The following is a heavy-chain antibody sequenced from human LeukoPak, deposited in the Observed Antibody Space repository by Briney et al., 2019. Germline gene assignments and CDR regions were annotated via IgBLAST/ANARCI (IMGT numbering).Heavy chain of an antibody. CDR1: GFTFSNYW. CDR3: ARDANWAVNDY. CDR2: INGDGTYT. V-gene: IGHV3-74*01. J-gene: IGHJ4*02. D-gene: IGHD3-16*01. Sequence: GGSLRLSCAASGFTFSNYWLHWVRLVPGKGLVWVSRINGDGTYTNYADSVRGRFTISRDNAKNTAYLQMNSLRVDDTAVNYCARDANWAVNDYWGQGTLVTVSS.